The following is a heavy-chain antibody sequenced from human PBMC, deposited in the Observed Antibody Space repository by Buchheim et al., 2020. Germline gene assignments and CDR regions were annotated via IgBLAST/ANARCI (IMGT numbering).Heavy chain of an antibody. Sequence: QVQLVESGGGVVQPGRSLRLSCAASGFTFSSYAMHWVRQAPGKGLEWVAVISYDGSNKYYADSVKGRFTISRDNSKNTLYLQMNSLRVEDTAVYYCARDKWSEASYYFDYWGQGTL. CDR3: ARDKWSEASYYFDY. CDR1: GFTFSSYA. D-gene: IGHD2-15*01. J-gene: IGHJ4*02. CDR2: ISYDGSNK. V-gene: IGHV3-30*01.